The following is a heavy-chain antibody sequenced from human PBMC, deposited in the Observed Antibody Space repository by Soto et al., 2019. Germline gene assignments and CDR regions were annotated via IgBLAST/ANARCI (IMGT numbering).Heavy chain of an antibody. CDR2: IEQDGSDK. J-gene: IGHJ4*02. D-gene: IGHD6-13*01. V-gene: IGHV3-7*01. Sequence: EVQLVESGGGLVQPGGSLRLSCAASGFTFSSHWMGWVRQAPGKGLEWVANIEQDGSDKYYVDSVKGRFTISRDNAKNSLSLHMNNLRAEAAAVYYCASSAHSRIFDYWGQGTLATVSS. CDR1: GFTFSSHW. CDR3: ASSAHSRIFDY.